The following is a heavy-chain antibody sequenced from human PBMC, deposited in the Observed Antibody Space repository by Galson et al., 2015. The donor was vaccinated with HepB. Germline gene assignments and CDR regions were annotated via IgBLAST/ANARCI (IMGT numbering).Heavy chain of an antibody. Sequence: SVTVSCKASGYTFTRYGISWVRQAPGQGLEWMGWISTYTGNSKYAQKVRGRVTMTTDTATSTAYMELRSLRSDDTAVYYCARGGGSGDYDYYYYMDVWGKGTTVTVSS. V-gene: IGHV1-18*01. CDR2: ISTYTGNS. CDR3: ARGGGSGDYDYYYYMDV. D-gene: IGHD6-19*01. CDR1: GYTFTRYG. J-gene: IGHJ6*03.